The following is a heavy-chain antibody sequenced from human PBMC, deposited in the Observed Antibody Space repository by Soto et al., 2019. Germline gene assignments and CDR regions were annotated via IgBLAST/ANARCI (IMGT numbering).Heavy chain of an antibody. CDR2: ISYDGSNK. CDR3: ARYRWELLGASEYYLDY. D-gene: IGHD1-26*01. Sequence: PGGSLRLSCAASGFTFSSYAMHWVRQAPGKGLEWVAVISYDGSNKYYADSVKGRFTISRDNSKNTLYLQMNSLRAEDTAVYYCARYRWELLGASEYYLDYWGQGTLVTVSS. CDR1: GFTFSSYA. J-gene: IGHJ4*02. V-gene: IGHV3-30-3*01.